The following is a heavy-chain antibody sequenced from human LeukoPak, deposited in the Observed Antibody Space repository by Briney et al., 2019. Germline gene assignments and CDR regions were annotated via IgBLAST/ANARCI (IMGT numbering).Heavy chain of an antibody. J-gene: IGHJ4*02. CDR1: GGSVNSGVYY. D-gene: IGHD1-26*01. Sequence: SETLSLTCTVSGGSVNSGVYYWSWIRRHPGKGLEYIGYIYYSGSTNYNPSLKSRVTISVDTSKNQFSLKLSSVTAADTAVYYCVRGGIVGTSTRIPLFDSWGQGTLVTVSS. CDR2: IYYSGST. CDR3: VRGGIVGTSTRIPLFDS. V-gene: IGHV4-61*08.